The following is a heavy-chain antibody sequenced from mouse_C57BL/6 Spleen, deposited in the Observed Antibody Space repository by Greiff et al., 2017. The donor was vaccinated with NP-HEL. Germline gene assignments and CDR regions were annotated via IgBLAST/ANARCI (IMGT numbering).Heavy chain of an antibody. V-gene: IGHV1-50*01. CDR2: IDPSDSYT. Sequence: QVQLQQPGAELVKPGASVKLSCKASGYTFTSYWMQWVKQRPGQGLEWIGEIDPSDSYTNYNQKFKGKATLTVDTSSSTAYMQLSSLTSEDSAVYYCARKTGGYYGSSREAWFAYWGQGTLVTVSA. J-gene: IGHJ3*01. D-gene: IGHD1-1*01. CDR3: ARKTGGYYGSSREAWFAY. CDR1: GYTFTSYW.